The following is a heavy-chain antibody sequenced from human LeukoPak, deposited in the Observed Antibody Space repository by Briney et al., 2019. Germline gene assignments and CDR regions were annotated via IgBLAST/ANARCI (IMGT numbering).Heavy chain of an antibody. D-gene: IGHD2-15*01. Sequence: SETLSLTCTVSGGSISGYYWSWIRQPPGKGLEWIGEINHSGSTNYNPSLKSRVTISVDTSKNQFSLKLSSVTAADTAVYYCARGLGDIVVVVAATYYFDYWGQGTLVTVSS. CDR1: GGSISGYY. CDR3: ARGLGDIVVVVAATYYFDY. CDR2: INHSGST. V-gene: IGHV4-34*01. J-gene: IGHJ4*02.